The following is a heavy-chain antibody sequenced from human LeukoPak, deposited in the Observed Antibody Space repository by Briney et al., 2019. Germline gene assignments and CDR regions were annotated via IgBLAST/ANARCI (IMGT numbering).Heavy chain of an antibody. V-gene: IGHV4-39*01. Sequence: SETLSLTCTVSGGSISSSSTYWGWLRQPPGKGLEWFGSIYYSGSTYYNPSLKSRVTISVATSKNQFSLKLSAVTAADTAVDYCARGLGSSWYYFDYWGQGTLVTVSS. CDR1: GGSISSSSTY. D-gene: IGHD6-13*01. J-gene: IGHJ4*02. CDR3: ARGLGSSWYYFDY. CDR2: IYYSGST.